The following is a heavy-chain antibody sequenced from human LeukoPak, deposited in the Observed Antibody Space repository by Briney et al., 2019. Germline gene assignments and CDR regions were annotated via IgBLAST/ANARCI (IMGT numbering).Heavy chain of an antibody. CDR1: GFTFSSYS. CDR2: ISSSSSTI. J-gene: IGHJ6*02. Sequence: GGSLRLSCAASGFTFSSYSMNWVRQAPGKGLEWVSCISSSSSTIYYADSVKGRFTISRDNAKNSLYLQMNSLRDEDTAVYYCAREAWRCFDWLSTLDYGMDVWGQATTVSVSS. V-gene: IGHV3-48*02. CDR3: AREAWRCFDWLSTLDYGMDV. D-gene: IGHD3-9*01.